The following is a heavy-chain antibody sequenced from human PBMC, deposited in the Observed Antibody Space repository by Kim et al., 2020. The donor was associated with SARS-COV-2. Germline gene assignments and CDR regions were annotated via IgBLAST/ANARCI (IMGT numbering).Heavy chain of an antibody. D-gene: IGHD3-10*01. CDR3: ASGMVRGVINNWGADY. J-gene: IGHJ4*02. V-gene: IGHV1-69*13. Sequence: SVKVSCKASGGTFSSYAISWVRQAPGQGLEWMGGIIPIFGTANYAQKFQGRVTITADESTSTAYMELSSLRSEDTAVYYCASGMVRGVINNWGADYWGQGTLVTVSS. CDR2: IIPIFGTA. CDR1: GGTFSSYA.